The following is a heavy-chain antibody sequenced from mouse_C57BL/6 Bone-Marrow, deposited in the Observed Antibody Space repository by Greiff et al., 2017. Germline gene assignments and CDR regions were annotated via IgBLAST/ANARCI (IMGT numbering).Heavy chain of an antibody. V-gene: IGHV1-54*01. Sequence: QVQLQQSGAELVRPGTSVKVSCKASGYAFTNYLIEWVKQRPGQGLEWIGVINPGSGGNNYNEKFTGKATLTADKSSSPAYMQLSSLTSEDSAVYFCARLGYYGSRIDWYFDVWGTGTTVTVSS. D-gene: IGHD1-1*01. CDR2: INPGSGGN. CDR1: GYAFTNYL. CDR3: ARLGYYGSRIDWYFDV. J-gene: IGHJ1*03.